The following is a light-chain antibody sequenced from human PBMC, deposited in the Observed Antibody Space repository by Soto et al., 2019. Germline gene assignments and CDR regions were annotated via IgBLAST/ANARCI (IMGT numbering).Light chain of an antibody. CDR2: DAS. Sequence: IVFPQSPATLSFSPEERALLSCRASQSVSSYLAWYQQKPGQAPRLLIYDASNRATGIPDRFSGSGSGTDFTLTISRLEPEDFAVYYCQQRSNWPITFGQGTLLEIK. J-gene: IGKJ5*01. V-gene: IGKV3-11*01. CDR1: QSVSSY. CDR3: QQRSNWPIT.